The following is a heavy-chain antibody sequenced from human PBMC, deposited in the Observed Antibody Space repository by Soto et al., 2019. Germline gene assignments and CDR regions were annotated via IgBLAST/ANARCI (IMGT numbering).Heavy chain of an antibody. CDR1: GFTFSSYA. Sequence: GSLRLSCAASGFTFSSYAMSWVRQAPGKGLEWVSAISGSGGSTYYADSVKGRFTISRDNSKNTLYLQMNSLRAEDTAVYYCAKASGGAYYYYYGMDVWGQGTTVTVSS. CDR2: ISGSGGST. CDR3: AKASGGAYYYYYGMDV. J-gene: IGHJ6*02. D-gene: IGHD2-21*01. V-gene: IGHV3-23*01.